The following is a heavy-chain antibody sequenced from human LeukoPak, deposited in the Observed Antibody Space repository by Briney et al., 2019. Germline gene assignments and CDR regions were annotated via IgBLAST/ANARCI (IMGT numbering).Heavy chain of an antibody. CDR3: WVRYSPDAFDI. D-gene: IGHD3-9*01. V-gene: IGHV3-30*02. CDR2: IRYDGSEK. CDR1: GFTFSSRG. J-gene: IGHJ3*02. Sequence: GGSLRLSCAASGFTFSSRGMHWVRQAPGKGLEWVAFIRYDGSEKDYADPVKGRFTISRDNSKNTLYLQMNSLRAEDTAVYYCWVRYSPDAFDIWGQGTMVTVSS.